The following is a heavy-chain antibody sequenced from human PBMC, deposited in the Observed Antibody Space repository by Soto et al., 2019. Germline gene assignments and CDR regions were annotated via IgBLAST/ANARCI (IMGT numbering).Heavy chain of an antibody. CDR2: INHSGST. V-gene: IGHV4-34*01. J-gene: IGHJ6*02. CDR3: ARSGYYYYGMDV. Sequence: QVQLQQWGAGLLKPSETLSLTCAVYGGSFSGYYWSWIRQTPGKGLEWIGEINHSGSTNYNPSLKSRVTISVDTSNNQFSLKLSSVTAADTAVYYCARSGYYYYGMDVWGQGTTVTVSS. CDR1: GGSFSGYY.